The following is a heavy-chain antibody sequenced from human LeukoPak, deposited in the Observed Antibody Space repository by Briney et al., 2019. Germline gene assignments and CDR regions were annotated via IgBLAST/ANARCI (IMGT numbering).Heavy chain of an antibody. Sequence: ASVKVSCKASGYTFTSYGISWVRQAPGQGLEWMGWISAYNGNTNYAQKLQGRVTMTTDTSTGTAYMELRSLRSDDTAVYYCARALPPYYDILTGYHDYWGQGTLVTVSS. CDR1: GYTFTSYG. D-gene: IGHD3-9*01. V-gene: IGHV1-18*01. CDR2: ISAYNGNT. CDR3: ARALPPYYDILTGYHDY. J-gene: IGHJ4*02.